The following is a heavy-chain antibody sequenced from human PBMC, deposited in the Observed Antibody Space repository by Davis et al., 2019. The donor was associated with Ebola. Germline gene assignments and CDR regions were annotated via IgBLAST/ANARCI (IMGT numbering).Heavy chain of an antibody. J-gene: IGHJ5*02. CDR1: GGSISSGGYY. V-gene: IGHV4-31*03. Sequence: SETLSLTCTVSGGSISSGGYYWSWIRQHPGKGLEWIGYIYYSGSTYHNPSLKSRVTISVDTSKNQFSLKLSSVTAADTAVYYCARWYSGLGGRFDPWGQGTLVTVSS. D-gene: IGHD1-26*01. CDR2: IYYSGST. CDR3: ARWYSGLGGRFDP.